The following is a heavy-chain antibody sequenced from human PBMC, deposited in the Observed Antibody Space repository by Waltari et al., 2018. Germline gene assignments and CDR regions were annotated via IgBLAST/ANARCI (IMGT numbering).Heavy chain of an antibody. V-gene: IGHV4-59*01. Sequence: QVQLQESGPGLVKPSETLSLTCTVSGGSISSYYWSWIRQPPGKGLEWIGYIYYSGSTNYNPALKSRVTISVDTSKNQFSLKLSSVTAADTAVYYCAREDGDGYSYWGQGTLVTVSS. CDR1: GGSISSYY. D-gene: IGHD4-4*01. CDR3: AREDGDGYSY. J-gene: IGHJ4*02. CDR2: IYYSGST.